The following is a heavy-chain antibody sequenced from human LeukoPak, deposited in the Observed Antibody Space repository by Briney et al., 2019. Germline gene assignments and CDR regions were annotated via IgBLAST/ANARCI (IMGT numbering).Heavy chain of an antibody. V-gene: IGHV4-4*07. CDR1: GGSISSYY. CDR3: ARERREQLLPPYTRSLTYFDY. D-gene: IGHD2-15*01. CDR2: IYTSGST. J-gene: IGHJ4*02. Sequence: PSETLSLTCTVSGGSISSYYWSWIRQPAGKGLEWIGRIYTSGSTNYNPSLKSRVTISVDTSKNQFSLKLSSVTAADTAVYYCARERREQLLPPYTRSLTYFDYWGQGTLVTVSS.